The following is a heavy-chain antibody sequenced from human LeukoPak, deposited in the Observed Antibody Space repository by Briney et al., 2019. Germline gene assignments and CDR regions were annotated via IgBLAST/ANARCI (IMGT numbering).Heavy chain of an antibody. CDR2: IDSTSTYI. Sequence: GGSLRLSCAASGFTFSSHSMNWVRQAPGKGLEWVSSIDSTSTYIQYADSVKGRFTISRANAKNSLYLQMNSLTTEDTALYYCASFETVGGNWFEPWGQGTLVTVSS. V-gene: IGHV3-21*01. D-gene: IGHD6-19*01. J-gene: IGHJ5*02. CDR3: ASFETVGGNWFEP. CDR1: GFTFSSHS.